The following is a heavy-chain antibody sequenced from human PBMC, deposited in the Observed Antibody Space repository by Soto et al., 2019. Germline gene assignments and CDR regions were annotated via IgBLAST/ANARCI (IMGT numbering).Heavy chain of an antibody. J-gene: IGHJ4*02. D-gene: IGHD5-18*01. CDR2: IWSASNI. CDR1: GFTFSSYS. Sequence: EVQLVESGGGLAQPGGSLRLSCAASGFTFSSYSVNWVRQAPGKGLEWVSNIWSASNINYAVSVKGRFTVSRANAKNSMSLKMNGLRDEDSAVYYCVRAYSFGYDYWGQGIVVTVSS. V-gene: IGHV3-48*02. CDR3: VRAYSFGYDY.